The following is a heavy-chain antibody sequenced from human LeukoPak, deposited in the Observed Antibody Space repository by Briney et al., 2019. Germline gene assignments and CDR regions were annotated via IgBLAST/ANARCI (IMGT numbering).Heavy chain of an antibody. CDR1: GGSISSYY. D-gene: IGHD3-22*01. J-gene: IGHJ4*02. CDR2: IYYSGST. V-gene: IGHV4-59*01. CDR3: ARDHSAHYYDSSGYYDY. Sequence: RPSETLSLTCTVSGGSISSYYWSWIRQPPGKGLEWIGYIYYSGSTNYNPSLKSRVTISVDTSKNQFSLKLSSVTAADTAVYYCARDHSAHYYDSSGYYDYWGQGTLVTVSS.